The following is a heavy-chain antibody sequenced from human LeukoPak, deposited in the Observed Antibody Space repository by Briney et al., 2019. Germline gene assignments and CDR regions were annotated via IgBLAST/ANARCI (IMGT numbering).Heavy chain of an antibody. D-gene: IGHD3-10*01. CDR2: ISSSSSYI. CDR1: GFTFSSYS. Sequence: GGSLRVSCAASGFTFSSYSMNWVRQAPGKGLEWVSSISSSSSYIYYADSVKGRFTISRDNAKNSLYLQMNSLRAEDTAVYYCARASYGSGSYYKTIDYWGQGTLVTVSS. CDR3: ARASYGSGSYYKTIDY. V-gene: IGHV3-21*01. J-gene: IGHJ4*02.